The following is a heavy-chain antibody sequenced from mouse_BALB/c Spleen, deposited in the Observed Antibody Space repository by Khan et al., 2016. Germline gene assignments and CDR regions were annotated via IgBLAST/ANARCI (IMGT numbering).Heavy chain of an antibody. Sequence: VQLQQSGTVLARPGASVKMSCKASDYTFSTYWMHWVKQRPGQGLEGIGAIFPGSGGTTNNQRFEEKAKLTAVTSTNTAYMELSSLTIEDPAVYYCTSHSGGTWGKNFFDSWGQGTTLTVSS. J-gene: IGHJ2*01. D-gene: IGHD1-1*02. CDR2: IFPGSGGT. CDR1: DYTFSTYW. CDR3: TSHSGGTWGKNFFDS. V-gene: IGHV1-5*01.